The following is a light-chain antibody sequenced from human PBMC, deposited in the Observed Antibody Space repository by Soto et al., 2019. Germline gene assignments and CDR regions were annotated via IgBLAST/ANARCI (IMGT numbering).Light chain of an antibody. Sequence: EIVMTHSPGTLSVSPGERATLSCRASQSVSSNLAWYQQTPGQAPRLLIYGASTRATGIPARFSGSGSGTEFTLTISSLQSEDSAVYYCQQYNNLSKTFGRGTKVEIK. CDR2: GAS. V-gene: IGKV3-15*01. CDR1: QSVSSN. J-gene: IGKJ1*01. CDR3: QQYNNLSKT.